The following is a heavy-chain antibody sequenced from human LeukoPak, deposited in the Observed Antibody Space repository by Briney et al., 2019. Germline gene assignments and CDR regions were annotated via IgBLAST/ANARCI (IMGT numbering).Heavy chain of an antibody. CDR3: ARDLHGVWFGELFGDFDY. V-gene: IGHV1-18*01. J-gene: IGHJ4*02. Sequence: ASVKVSCKASGYTFTSYGISWVRQAPGQGLEWMGWISAYNGNTNYAQKLQGRVTMTTDTSTSTAYMELRSLRSDDTAVYYCARDLHGVWFGELFGDFDYWGQGTLVTVSS. CDR1: GYTFTSYG. D-gene: IGHD3-10*01. CDR2: ISAYNGNT.